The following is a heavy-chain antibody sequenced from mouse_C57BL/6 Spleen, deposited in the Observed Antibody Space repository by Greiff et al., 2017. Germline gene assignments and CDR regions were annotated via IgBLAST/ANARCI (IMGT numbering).Heavy chain of an antibody. D-gene: IGHD1-1*01. CDR1: GFTFSSYG. J-gene: IGHJ2*01. V-gene: IGHV5-6*01. CDR3: ASLITTVVPYYFDY. Sequence: EVQLVESGGDLVKPGGSLKLSCAASGFTFSSYGMSWVRQTPDKRLEWVATISSGGSYTYYPDSVKGRFTISRDNAKNTLYLQMSSLKSEDTAMYYCASLITTVVPYYFDYWGQGTTLTVSS. CDR2: ISSGGSYT.